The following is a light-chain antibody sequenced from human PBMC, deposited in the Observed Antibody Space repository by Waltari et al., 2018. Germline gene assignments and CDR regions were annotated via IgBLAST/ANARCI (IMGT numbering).Light chain of an antibody. CDR3: SSYVSGSTLKM. Sequence: QSALTQPASVSGSPGQSITISCTGTNNDIGVYDYVSWYQQHPGKAPKLLIYDVSDRPSGVSIRFSGSKSGNTASLTISGLQTEDEADYYCSSYVSGSTLKMFGGGTKLTVL. V-gene: IGLV2-14*01. CDR1: NNDIGVYDY. J-gene: IGLJ3*02. CDR2: DVS.